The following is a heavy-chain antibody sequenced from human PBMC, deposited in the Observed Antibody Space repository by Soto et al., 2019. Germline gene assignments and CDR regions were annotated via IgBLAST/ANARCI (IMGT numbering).Heavy chain of an antibody. CDR2: ISFDGSDK. V-gene: IGHV3-30-3*01. J-gene: IGHJ6*02. D-gene: IGHD2-2*01. Sequence: GGSLRLSCAASGFTFSSYAMHWVRQAPGKGLEWVAVISFDGSDKFHADSVKGRFTISRDNSKNTLYLQMNTLRPEDTAVYYCARKCSSTSCHQFYYYYALDVWGQGTTVTVSS. CDR3: ARKCSSTSCHQFYYYYALDV. CDR1: GFTFSSYA.